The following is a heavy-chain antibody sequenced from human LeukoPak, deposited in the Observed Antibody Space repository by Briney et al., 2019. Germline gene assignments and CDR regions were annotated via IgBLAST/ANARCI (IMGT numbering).Heavy chain of an antibody. CDR2: INPNSGGT. D-gene: IGHD3-3*01. CDR3: ARDSLEWLSFDY. J-gene: IGHJ4*02. Sequence: ASVKVSCKASGYTFTGYYMHWVRQAPGQGLEWMGRINPNSGGTNYAQKFQGRVTMTRDTSISTAYMELSRLRSDDTAVSSCARDSLEWLSFDYWGQGTLVTVSS. CDR1: GYTFTGYY. V-gene: IGHV1-2*06.